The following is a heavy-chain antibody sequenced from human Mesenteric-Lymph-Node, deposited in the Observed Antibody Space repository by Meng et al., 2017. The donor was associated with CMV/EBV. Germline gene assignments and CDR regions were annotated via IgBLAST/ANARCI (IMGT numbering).Heavy chain of an antibody. CDR3: ASSFGVLPYYYGMDV. D-gene: IGHD3-16*01. CDR1: GFTFSSYS. J-gene: IGHJ6*02. V-gene: IGHV3-21*01. CDR2: ISSSSTYI. Sequence: GESLKISCAASGFTFSSYSMNWVRQAPGKGLEWVSSISSSSTYIYYADSVKGRFTISRDNAKKSLYLQMNSLRAEDTAVYYCASSFGVLPYYYGMDVWGQGTTVTVSS.